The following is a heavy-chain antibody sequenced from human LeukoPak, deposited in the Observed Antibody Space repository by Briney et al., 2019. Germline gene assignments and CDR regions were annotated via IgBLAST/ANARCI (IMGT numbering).Heavy chain of an antibody. V-gene: IGHV3-23*01. CDR3: ASQRSVGATYAFDI. Sequence: GGSLRLXCAASGFTFSSYAMSWVRQAPGKGLESVSAISGSGGSTYYADSVKGRFTISRDNSKNTLYLQMNSLRVEDTAVYYCASQRSVGATYAFDIWGQGTLVTVSS. D-gene: IGHD1-26*01. J-gene: IGHJ3*02. CDR1: GFTFSSYA. CDR2: ISGSGGST.